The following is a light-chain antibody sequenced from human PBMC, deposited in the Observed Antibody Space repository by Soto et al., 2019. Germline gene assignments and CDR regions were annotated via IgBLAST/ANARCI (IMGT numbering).Light chain of an antibody. CDR1: NIGSKY. J-gene: IGLJ1*01. Sequence: SYVLTQPPSVSVAPGKTARVTCGGNNIGSKYVHWYQQKPGQAPVLVIYYDSDRPSGIPERFSGSNSGNTATLTISRVEAGDEADYYCQVWDTTSDHPDYVFGTGTKVTVL. V-gene: IGLV3-21*04. CDR3: QVWDTTSDHPDYV. CDR2: YDS.